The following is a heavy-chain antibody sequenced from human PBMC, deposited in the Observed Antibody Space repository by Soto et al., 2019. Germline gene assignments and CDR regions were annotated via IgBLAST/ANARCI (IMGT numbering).Heavy chain of an antibody. CDR3: ARDPQQLAPRAGYYYYYYMDV. CDR1: GFTFSSYW. Sequence: GGSLRLSCAASGFTFSSYWMHWVRQAPGKGLVWVSRINSDGSSTSYADSVKGRFTISRDNAKNTLYLQMNSLRAEDTAVYYCARDPQQLAPRAGYYYYYYMDVWGKGTTVTVSS. CDR2: INSDGSST. J-gene: IGHJ6*03. D-gene: IGHD6-13*01. V-gene: IGHV3-74*01.